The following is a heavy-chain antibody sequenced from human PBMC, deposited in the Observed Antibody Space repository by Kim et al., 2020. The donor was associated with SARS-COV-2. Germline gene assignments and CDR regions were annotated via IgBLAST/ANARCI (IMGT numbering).Heavy chain of an antibody. V-gene: IGHV4-59*01. Sequence: SETLSLTCTVSGGSISSYYWSWIRQPPGKGLEWIGYIYYSGSTNYNPSLKSRVTISVDTSKNQFSLKLSSVTAADTAVYYCARESQLVPSRANYYYGMDVWGQGTTVTVSS. CDR1: GGSISSYY. CDR2: IYYSGST. J-gene: IGHJ6*02. D-gene: IGHD6-13*01. CDR3: ARESQLVPSRANYYYGMDV.